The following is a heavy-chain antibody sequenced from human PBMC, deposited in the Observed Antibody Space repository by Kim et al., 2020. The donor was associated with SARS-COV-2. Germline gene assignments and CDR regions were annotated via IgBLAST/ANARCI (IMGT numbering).Heavy chain of an antibody. CDR2: IYYSGST. J-gene: IGHJ3*02. D-gene: IGHD3-10*02. Sequence: SETLSLTCTVSGGSISSGGYYWSWIRQHPGKGLEWIGYIYYSGSTYYNPSLKSRVTISVDTSKNQFSLKLSSVTAADTAVYYCARDIAVRGVISLAFDIWGQGTMVTVSS. CDR3: ARDIAVRGVISLAFDI. V-gene: IGHV4-31*03. CDR1: GGSISSGGYY.